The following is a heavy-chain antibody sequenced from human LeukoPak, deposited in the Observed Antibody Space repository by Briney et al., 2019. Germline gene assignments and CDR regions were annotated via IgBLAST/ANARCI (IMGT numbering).Heavy chain of an antibody. CDR1: GFTFSSYS. CDR2: ISSSSSYI. J-gene: IGHJ6*03. CDR3: ARAGNGWYHHYYYMDV. D-gene: IGHD6-19*01. V-gene: IGHV3-21*04. Sequence: KPGGSLRLSCAASGFTFSSYSMNWVRQAPGKGLEWVSSISSSSSYIYYADSVKGRFTISRDNANNSLYLQMNSLRAEDTAVYYCARAGNGWYHHYYYMDVWGKGTTVTIS.